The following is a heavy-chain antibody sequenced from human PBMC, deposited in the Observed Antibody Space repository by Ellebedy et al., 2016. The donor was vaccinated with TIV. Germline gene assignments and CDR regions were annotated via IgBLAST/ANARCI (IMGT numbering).Heavy chain of an antibody. J-gene: IGHJ5*02. D-gene: IGHD3-3*01. V-gene: IGHV4-39*01. CDR2: IYYSGST. CDR3: ARGLYDFWSGYNWFNP. Sequence: SETLSLTXTVSGGSISSSSYYWGWIRQPPGKGLEWIGSIYYSGSTYYNPSLKGRVTISVDTSKNQFSLKLSSVTAADTAVYYCARGLYDFWSGYNWFNPWGQGTLVTVSS. CDR1: GGSISSSSYY.